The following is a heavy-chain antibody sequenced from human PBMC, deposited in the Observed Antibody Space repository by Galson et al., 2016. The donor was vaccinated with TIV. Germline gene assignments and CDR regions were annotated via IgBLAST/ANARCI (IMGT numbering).Heavy chain of an antibody. CDR1: GDSLSDLS. Sequence: SVKVSCKVSGDSLSDLSMHWVRQAPGKGLEWMGGFDPEQHKKIYAQKLQGRVNLTEDTSTDTAFLELSSLSFEDTAVYYCASVAWFPGLSLDNWGEGTLFIVSS. CDR3: ASVAWFPGLSLDN. J-gene: IGHJ4*02. D-gene: IGHD2/OR15-2a*01. V-gene: IGHV1-24*01. CDR2: FDPEQHKK.